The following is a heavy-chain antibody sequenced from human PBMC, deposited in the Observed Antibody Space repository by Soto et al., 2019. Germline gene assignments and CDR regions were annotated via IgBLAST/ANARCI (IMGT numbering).Heavy chain of an antibody. CDR2: INGYNGNT. J-gene: IGHJ4*02. CDR3: ARGIWTMTRGSYYFDL. Sequence: ASVKVSCTSSGYTFSMSGIGWVRQAPGQGLEWMGWINGYNGNTNYAQKLQGRVTMTTDTSTSTAYMELRSLRSDDTAVYYCARGIWTMTRGSYYFDLWGQGTLVTVSS. V-gene: IGHV1-18*01. CDR1: GYTFSMSG. D-gene: IGHD3-10*01.